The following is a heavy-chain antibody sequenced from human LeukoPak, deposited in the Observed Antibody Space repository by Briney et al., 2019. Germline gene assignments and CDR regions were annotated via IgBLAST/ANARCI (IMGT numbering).Heavy chain of an antibody. J-gene: IGHJ4*02. Sequence: PGGSLRLSCAASGFTFDDYAMHWVRHAPGKGLEWVSGISWNSGSIGYADSVKGRFTISRDNAKNSLYLQMNSLRAEDTALYYCAVWGYYYDSSGYYYSYWGQGTLVTVSS. CDR2: ISWNSGSI. D-gene: IGHD3-22*01. V-gene: IGHV3-9*01. CDR1: GFTFDDYA. CDR3: AVWGYYYDSSGYYYSY.